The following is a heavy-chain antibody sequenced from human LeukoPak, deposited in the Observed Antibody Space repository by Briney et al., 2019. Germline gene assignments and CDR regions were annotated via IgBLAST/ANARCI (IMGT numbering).Heavy chain of an antibody. CDR1: GVSISSYY. Sequence: SETLSLTCTVSGVSISSYYWSWIRQPPGKGLEWIGYIYEIGTTNYNPSLKSRVTISLDTPKTQFSLKLSSVTAADTAVYYCARRSRYGDFFDNWGQGTLVTVSS. CDR3: ARRSRYGDFFDN. J-gene: IGHJ4*02. V-gene: IGHV4-59*01. CDR2: IYEIGTT. D-gene: IGHD4-17*01.